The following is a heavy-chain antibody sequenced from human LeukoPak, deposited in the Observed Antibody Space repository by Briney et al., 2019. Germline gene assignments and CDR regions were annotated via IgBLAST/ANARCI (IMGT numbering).Heavy chain of an antibody. D-gene: IGHD2-2*01. CDR3: ARDLNQLLFYYYYGMDV. CDR1: GYTFTGYY. V-gene: IGHV1-2*06. J-gene: IGHJ6*02. CDR2: INPNSGGI. Sequence: ASVKVSCKASGYTFTGYYMHWVRQAPGQGLEWMGRINPNSGGINYAQKFQGRVTMTRDTSISTAYMELSRLRSDDTAVYYCARDLNQLLFYYYYGMDVWGQGTTVTVSS.